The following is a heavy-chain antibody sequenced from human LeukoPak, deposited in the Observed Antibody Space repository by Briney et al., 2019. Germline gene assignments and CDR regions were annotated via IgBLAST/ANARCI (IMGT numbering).Heavy chain of an antibody. CDR3: ARIAGYSGYAEEFDY. CDR2: INPHSGGT. V-gene: IGHV1-2*02. J-gene: IGHJ4*02. D-gene: IGHD5-12*01. Sequence: GASVKVSCKASGFTFTGYSLHWVRQAPGQGLEWMGWINPHSGGTNYAQNFQGRVTITRDTSISTAYMELSGLRSDDTAVYYCARIAGYSGYAEEFDYWGQGTLVTVSS. CDR1: GFTFTGYS.